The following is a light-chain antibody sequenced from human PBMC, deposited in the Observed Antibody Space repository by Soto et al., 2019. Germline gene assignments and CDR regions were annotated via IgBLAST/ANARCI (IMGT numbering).Light chain of an antibody. CDR2: AAS. Sequence: EIVMTQSPATLSVSPGERATLSCRAGQGVTTNFAWYQQKSGQSPRLLIYAASTRATGVSARFSGSGSGTEFTLTISSLQSEDFTIYYCQYYNNWLATFGGGTKVDIK. V-gene: IGKV3-15*01. CDR3: QYYNNWLAT. J-gene: IGKJ4*01. CDR1: QGVTTN.